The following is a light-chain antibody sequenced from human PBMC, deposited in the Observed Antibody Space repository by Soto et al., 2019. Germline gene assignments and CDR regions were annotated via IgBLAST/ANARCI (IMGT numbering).Light chain of an antibody. Sequence: DIHLTHSAWLRSSCLVYRVTITCRASQGINSYLAWYQQKPGKAPKLLIYDASTLQSGVPSRFSGSGSGTEFTLTISSLQTEDFATYYCQQLNSYPLFGGGTKVDI. CDR2: DAS. CDR3: QQLNSYPL. V-gene: IGKV1-9*01. CDR1: QGINSY. J-gene: IGKJ4*01.